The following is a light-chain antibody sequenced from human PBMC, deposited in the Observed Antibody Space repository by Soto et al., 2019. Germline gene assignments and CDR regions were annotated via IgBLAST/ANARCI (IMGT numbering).Light chain of an antibody. V-gene: IGKV3-15*01. Sequence: EIVMTQSPAILSVPPGERATLSCRASQSVSSNLAWYQQKPGQAPRLLIYGASTRATGIPARFSGSGSGTEFTLTISSLQSEDFAVYYCQQYNNWPPLTFGGGTKVEIK. CDR2: GAS. J-gene: IGKJ4*01. CDR1: QSVSSN. CDR3: QQYNNWPPLT.